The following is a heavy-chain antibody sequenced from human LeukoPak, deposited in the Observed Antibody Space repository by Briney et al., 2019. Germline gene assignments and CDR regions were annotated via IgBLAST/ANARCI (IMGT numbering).Heavy chain of an antibody. CDR1: GFTFGSYV. J-gene: IGHJ4*02. CDR2: SRNKANSYTT. CDR3: ARSSGSYYVGFYFDY. V-gene: IGHV3-72*01. Sequence: GGSLRLSCAASGFTFGSYVMSWVRQAPGMGLEWVGRSRNKANSYTTEYAASVKGRFTISRDDSKSSLYLQLNSLKTEDTAVYYCARSSGSYYVGFYFDYWGRGTLVTVSS. D-gene: IGHD1-26*01.